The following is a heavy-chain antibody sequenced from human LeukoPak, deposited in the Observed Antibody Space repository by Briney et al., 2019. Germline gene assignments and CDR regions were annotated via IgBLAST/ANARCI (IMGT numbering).Heavy chain of an antibody. V-gene: IGHV4-34*01. J-gene: IGHJ6*02. CDR1: GGSFSGYY. CDR3: ARLAAAGTYYYYYGMDV. CDR2: INHSGST. Sequence: PSETLSLTCAVYGGSFSGYYWGWIRQPPGKGLEWIGEINHSGSTNYNPSLKSRVTISVDTSKNQFSLKLSSVTAADTAVYYCARLAAAGTYYYYYGMDVWGQGTTVTVSS. D-gene: IGHD6-13*01.